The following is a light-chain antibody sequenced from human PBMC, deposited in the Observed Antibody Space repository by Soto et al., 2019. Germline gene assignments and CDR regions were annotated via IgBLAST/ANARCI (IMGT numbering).Light chain of an antibody. J-gene: IGKJ1*01. Sequence: EIVLTQSPGTLSLSPGERASLSCRATQGVSSSYLACYQQKRGHAPRLLIHGASSRATGIPDWVSRSGSGTDLTLTISTLESEDFAVYYCQQYGSSLWTVGQGTKVDIK. V-gene: IGKV3-20*01. CDR3: QQYGSSLWT. CDR1: QGVSSSY. CDR2: GAS.